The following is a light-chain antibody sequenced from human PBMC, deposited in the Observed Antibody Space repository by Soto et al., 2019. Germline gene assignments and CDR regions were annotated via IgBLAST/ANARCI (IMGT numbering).Light chain of an antibody. CDR3: SSYEGSDVFV. CDR1: SSDVGDYNY. CDR2: EVN. Sequence: QSALTQPPSASGSPGQSVTISCTGTSSDVGDYNYVSWYQQHPGKAPKLMIYEVNKRPSGVPDRFSGSKAGNTASLTVFGLQAEDEADYYCSSYEGSDVFVFGTGTKGTVL. V-gene: IGLV2-8*01. J-gene: IGLJ1*01.